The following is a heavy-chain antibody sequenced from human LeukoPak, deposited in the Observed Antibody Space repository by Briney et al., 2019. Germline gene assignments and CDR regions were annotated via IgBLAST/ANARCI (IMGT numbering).Heavy chain of an antibody. CDR3: ARHRSGWLQSSFDY. V-gene: IGHV4-4*07. CDR2: IYTSGST. Sequence: SETLSLTCTVAGGSISSFYWSWSRQPAGQGLEWIGRIYTSGSTNYNPSLNSGVIMSIDRSKNQFSLKLSSVTAADTAVYYCARHRSGWLQSSFDYWGQGTLVTVSS. J-gene: IGHJ4*02. CDR1: GGSISSFY. D-gene: IGHD5-24*01.